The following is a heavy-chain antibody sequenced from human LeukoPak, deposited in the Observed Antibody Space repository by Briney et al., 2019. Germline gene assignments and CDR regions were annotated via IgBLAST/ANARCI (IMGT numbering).Heavy chain of an antibody. CDR2: INLSGST. J-gene: IGHJ6*01. V-gene: IGHV4-34*01. Sequence: TSETLSLTCAVYGGSFSGYYWSWIRQPPGKGLEWIGEINLSGSTNYNPSLKSRVTISVDTSKNQFSLKLSSVTAADTAVYYCARQGRGLAGTILYYYYGMDVWGQGTTVTVSS. D-gene: IGHD1-7*01. CDR1: GGSFSGYY. CDR3: ARQGRGLAGTILYYYYGMDV.